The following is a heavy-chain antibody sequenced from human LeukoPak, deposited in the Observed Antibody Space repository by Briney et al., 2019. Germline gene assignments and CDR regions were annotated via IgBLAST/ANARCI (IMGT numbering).Heavy chain of an antibody. Sequence: PGGSLRLSCATSGFTFRNSWMAWVHQAPGKGLEWVANINPDGSEEYYSDSMNGRFSISRDNAKKSIYLQMDSLGAEDTAVYYFTRHVNYNRCDYWGQGTLVTVSS. CDR3: TRHVNYNRCDY. D-gene: IGHD5-24*01. CDR2: INPDGSEE. J-gene: IGHJ4*02. CDR1: GFTFRNSW. V-gene: IGHV3-7*01.